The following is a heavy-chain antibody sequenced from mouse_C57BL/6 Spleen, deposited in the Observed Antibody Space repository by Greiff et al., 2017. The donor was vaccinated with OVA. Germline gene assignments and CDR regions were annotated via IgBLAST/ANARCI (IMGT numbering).Heavy chain of an antibody. Sequence: QVQLQQPGAELVKPGASVKVSCKASGYTFTSYWMHWVKQRPGQGLEWIGRIHPSDSDTNYTQKFKGKATLTVDKSSSTAYMQLSSLTSEDSAVDYCARDSSGDGYYAMDYWGQGTSVTVSA. J-gene: IGHJ4*01. CDR1: GYTFTSYW. CDR3: ARDSSGDGYYAMDY. V-gene: IGHV1-74*01. D-gene: IGHD3-2*02. CDR2: IHPSDSDT.